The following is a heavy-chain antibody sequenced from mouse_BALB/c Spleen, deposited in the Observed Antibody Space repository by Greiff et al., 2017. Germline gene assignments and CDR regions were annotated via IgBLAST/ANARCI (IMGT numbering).Heavy chain of an antibody. CDR3: ARIYYYGSSSFDY. CDR2: ISYSGST. J-gene: IGHJ2*01. CDR1: GYSITSDYA. V-gene: IGHV3-2*02. D-gene: IGHD1-1*01. Sequence: DVKLVESGPGLVKPSQSLSLTCTVTGYSITSDYAWNWIRQFPGNKLEWMGYISYSGSTSYNPSLKSRISITRDTSKNQFFLQLNSVTTEDTATYYCARIYYYGSSSFDYWGQGTTLTVSS.